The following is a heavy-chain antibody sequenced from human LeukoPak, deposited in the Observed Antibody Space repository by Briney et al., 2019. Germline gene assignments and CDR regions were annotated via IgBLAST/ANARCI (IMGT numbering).Heavy chain of an antibody. D-gene: IGHD3-3*01. CDR2: IIPIFGTA. V-gene: IGHV1-69*05. CDR1: GGTFSSSA. CDR3: AKCDFWSGYYSWFDP. J-gene: IGHJ5*02. Sequence: SVKVSCKASGGTFSSSAISWVRQPPGQGLDWMGGIIPIFGTANYAQKFQGRVTITTDESTSTAYMELSSLRSEDTAVYYSAKCDFWSGYYSWFDPWGQGTLVTVSS.